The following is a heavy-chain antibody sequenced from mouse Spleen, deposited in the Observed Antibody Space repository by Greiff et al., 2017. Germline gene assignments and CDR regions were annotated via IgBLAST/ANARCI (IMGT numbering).Heavy chain of an antibody. CDR1: GYTFTSYW. V-gene: IGHV1-59*01. Sequence: QVQLQQPGAELVRPGTSVKLSCKASGYTFTSYWMHWVKQRPGQGLEWIGVIDPSDSYTNYNQKFKGKATLTVDTSSSTAYMQLSSLTSEDSAVYYCARGAIRLRLSWFAYWGQGTLVTVSA. CDR3: ARGAIRLRLSWFAY. D-gene: IGHD1-2*01. CDR2: IDPSDSYT. J-gene: IGHJ3*01.